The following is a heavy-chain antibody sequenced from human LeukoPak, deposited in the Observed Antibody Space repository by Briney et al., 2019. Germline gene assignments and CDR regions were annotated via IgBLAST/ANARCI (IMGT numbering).Heavy chain of an antibody. J-gene: IGHJ4*02. D-gene: IGHD6-19*01. CDR1: GGSFSGYC. Sequence: SETLSLTCAVYGGSFSGYCWSWIRQPPGKGLEWIGEINHSGSTNYNPSLKSRVTISVDTSKNQFSLKLSSVTAADTAVYYCARIGTVCGCPDWWGQGTLVTVSS. CDR2: INHSGST. V-gene: IGHV4-34*01. CDR3: ARIGTVCGCPDW.